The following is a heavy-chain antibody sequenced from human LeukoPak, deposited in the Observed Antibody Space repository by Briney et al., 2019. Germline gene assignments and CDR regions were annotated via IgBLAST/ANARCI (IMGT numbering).Heavy chain of an antibody. V-gene: IGHV3-74*01. CDR1: GFTFSSYW. CDR3: ARQTGVGLFILP. CDR2: INSDGSST. J-gene: IGHJ4*02. Sequence: GGSLRLSCAASGFTFSSYWMHWVRQAPGKGLVWVSRINSDGSSTSYADSVKGRFTISRDNAKNTLYLQMNSLRAEDTAVYYCARQTGVGLFILPGGRGTLVTVSS. D-gene: IGHD3-3*01.